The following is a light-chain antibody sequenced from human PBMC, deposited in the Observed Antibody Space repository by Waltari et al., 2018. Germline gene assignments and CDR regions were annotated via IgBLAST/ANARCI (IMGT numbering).Light chain of an antibody. J-gene: IGKJ2*01. CDR2: WAS. CDR3: QQYYSTPYT. Sequence: DIVMTQSPDSLAVSLGERATIHRRYGQSVLSSSNNKNYLAWYQQKLGQPPKLLIYWASTRESGVPDRFNGSGSGTDFTLTISSLQAEDVAVYYCQQYYSTPYTFGQGTKLEIK. CDR1: QSVLSSSNNKNY. V-gene: IGKV4-1*01.